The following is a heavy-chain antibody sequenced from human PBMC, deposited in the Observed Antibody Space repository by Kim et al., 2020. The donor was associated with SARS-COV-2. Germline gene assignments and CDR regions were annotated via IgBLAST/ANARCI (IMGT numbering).Heavy chain of an antibody. D-gene: IGHD3-22*01. CDR1: GGSFSGYY. V-gene: IGHV4-34*01. J-gene: IGHJ4*02. CDR3: ASLYDSSGHFDY. Sequence: SKTLSLTCAVYGGSFSGYYWSWIRQPPGKGLEWIGEINHSGSTNYNPSLKSRVTISVDTSKNQFSLKLSSVTAADTAVYYCASLYDSSGHFDYWGQGTLVTVSS. CDR2: INHSGST.